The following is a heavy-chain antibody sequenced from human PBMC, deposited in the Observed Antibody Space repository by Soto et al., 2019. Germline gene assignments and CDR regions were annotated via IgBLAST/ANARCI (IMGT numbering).Heavy chain of an antibody. D-gene: IGHD7-27*01. J-gene: IGHJ3*02. Sequence: SETLSLTCTVSGYSISSGYYWGWIRQPPGKGLEWIGSIYHSGSTYYNPSLKSRVTISVDTSKNQFSLKLSSVTAADTAVYYCATQTGDRDAFDIWGQGTMVTVSS. CDR3: ATQTGDRDAFDI. V-gene: IGHV4-38-2*02. CDR2: IYHSGST. CDR1: GYSISSGYY.